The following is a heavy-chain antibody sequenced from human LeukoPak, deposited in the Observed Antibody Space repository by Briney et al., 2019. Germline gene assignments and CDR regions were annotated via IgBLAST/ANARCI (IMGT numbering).Heavy chain of an antibody. V-gene: IGHV3-23*01. J-gene: IGHJ4*02. CDR3: AKDVHDYADS. CDR2: ITGTSGRT. Sequence: GGSLRLSCEVSGLIFSNFAMAWVRQAPGKGLEWLSLITGTSGRTYYAASVKGRFTISRDNSKNTLYLQMNSLRAEDTAVYYCAKDVHDYADSWGQGTLVTVSS. CDR1: GLIFSNFA.